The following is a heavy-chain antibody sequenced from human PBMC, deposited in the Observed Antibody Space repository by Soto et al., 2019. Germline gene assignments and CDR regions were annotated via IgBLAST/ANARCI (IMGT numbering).Heavy chain of an antibody. Sequence: EVQLLESGGGLVQPGGSLRLSCAASGFSFSNFAMNWVRQPPGKGLEWVSSVDYSGTYTFYAASVKGRFTISRDNSKNTLWLQMDSLRTEDTAVYYCAKDLLLTTITTVGDWGQGTLVTVSS. V-gene: IGHV3-23*01. J-gene: IGHJ4*02. CDR1: GFSFSNFA. CDR3: AKDLLLTTITTVGD. D-gene: IGHD4-17*01. CDR2: VDYSGTYT.